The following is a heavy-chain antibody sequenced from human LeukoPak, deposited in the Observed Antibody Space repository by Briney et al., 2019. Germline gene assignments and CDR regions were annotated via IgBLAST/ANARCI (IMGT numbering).Heavy chain of an antibody. CDR2: IYYSGST. CDR3: ARERAYDFWSGIFDY. CDR1: GGSISSYY. V-gene: IGHV4-39*07. J-gene: IGHJ4*02. Sequence: SETLSLTCTVSGGSISSYYWSWIRQPPGKGLEWIGSIYYSGSTYYNPSLKSRVTISVDTSKNQFSLKLSSVTAADTAVYYCARERAYDFWSGIFDYWGQGTLVTVSS. D-gene: IGHD3-3*01.